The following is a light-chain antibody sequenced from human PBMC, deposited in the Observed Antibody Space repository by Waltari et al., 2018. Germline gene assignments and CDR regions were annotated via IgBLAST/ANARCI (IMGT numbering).Light chain of an antibody. Sequence: ETVMTQSPVTLSVSPGERATLSCRASQTISSNLAWYQQKPGQAPRLLIYGASTRATGIPARFSGSGSGTEFTLTISSQQSEDFAVYYCQQYNNWPPGTFGPGTKVEIK. CDR3: QQYNNWPPGT. V-gene: IGKV3-15*01. CDR1: QTISSN. CDR2: GAS. J-gene: IGKJ1*01.